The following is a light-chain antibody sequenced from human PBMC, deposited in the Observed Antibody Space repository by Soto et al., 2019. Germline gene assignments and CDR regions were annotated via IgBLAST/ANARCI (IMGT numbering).Light chain of an antibody. Sequence: EILLTQSPGTLSLSPGERGTLSCRASQSVSSTLAWYQRKPGQAPRLLIYGASRRATGIPDRFSGSGSGTDFTLTISRLEPEDFAVYYCQQYGSSPRTFGPGTKVDIK. J-gene: IGKJ1*01. V-gene: IGKV3-20*01. CDR1: QSVSST. CDR2: GAS. CDR3: QQYGSSPRT.